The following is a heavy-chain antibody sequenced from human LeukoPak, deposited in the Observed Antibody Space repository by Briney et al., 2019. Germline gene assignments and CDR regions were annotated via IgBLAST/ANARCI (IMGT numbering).Heavy chain of an antibody. Sequence: SETLSLTCTVSGGSISSYYWSWIRQPARKGLKWIGRIYTSGSTNYNPSLKSRVTMSVDTSKNQLSLKPSSVTAADTAVYYCAREIGAAGTLIDYWGQGTLVTVSS. CDR1: GGSISSYY. V-gene: IGHV4-4*07. CDR3: AREIGAAGTLIDY. J-gene: IGHJ4*02. D-gene: IGHD6-13*01. CDR2: IYTSGST.